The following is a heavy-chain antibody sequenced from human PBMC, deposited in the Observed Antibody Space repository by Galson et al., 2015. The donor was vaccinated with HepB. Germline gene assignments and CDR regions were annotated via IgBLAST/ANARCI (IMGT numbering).Heavy chain of an antibody. Sequence: SLRLSCAASGFTFSSYGMHWVRQAPGKGLEWVAFIRYDGSNKYYADSVKGRFTISRDNSKNTLYLQMNSLRAEDTAVYYCAKTRAMAAAGPWEDYWGQGTLVTVSS. CDR1: GFTFSSYG. CDR3: AKTRAMAAAGPWEDY. V-gene: IGHV3-30*02. J-gene: IGHJ4*02. CDR2: IRYDGSNK. D-gene: IGHD6-13*01.